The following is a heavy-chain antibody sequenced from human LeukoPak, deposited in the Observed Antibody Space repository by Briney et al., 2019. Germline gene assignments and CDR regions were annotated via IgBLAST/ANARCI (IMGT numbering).Heavy chain of an antibody. V-gene: IGHV3-23*01. J-gene: IGHJ4*02. CDR3: ATNTYYDFWSGYDY. D-gene: IGHD3-3*01. CDR2: ISGSGGST. Sequence: GGSLRLSCAASGFTFSSYAMSWVRQAPGKGLEWVSAISGSGGSTYYADSVKGRFTISRDNSKNTLYLQMNSLRAEDTAVYYCATNTYYDFWSGYDYWGQGTLVTVSS. CDR1: GFTFSSYA.